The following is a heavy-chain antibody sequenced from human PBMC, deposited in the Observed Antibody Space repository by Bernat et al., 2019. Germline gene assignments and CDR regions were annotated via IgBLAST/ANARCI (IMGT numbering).Heavy chain of an antibody. CDR3: ASAPMTTVTTSSLDYMDV. V-gene: IGHV3-7*03. CDR1: GFTFSSYW. CDR2: IKQDGSEK. Sequence: EVQLVESGGGLVQPGGSLRLSCAASGFTFSSYWMSWVRQAPVKGLEWVANIKQDGSEKYYVDSVKGRFTISRDNAKNSLYLQMNSLRAEDTAVYYCASAPMTTVTTSSLDYMDVWGKGTTVTVSS. D-gene: IGHD4-11*01. J-gene: IGHJ6*03.